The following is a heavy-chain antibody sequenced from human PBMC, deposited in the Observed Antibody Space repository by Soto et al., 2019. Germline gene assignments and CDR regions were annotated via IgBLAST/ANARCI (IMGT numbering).Heavy chain of an antibody. CDR1: GYTFTGYY. Sequence: ASVKVSCKASGYTFTGYYMHWVRQAPGQGLEWMGWINPNSGGTNYAQKFQGWVTMTRDTSISTAYMELSRLRSDDTAVYYCARGHVGVLPSIAAASQGAFDIWGQGTMVTVSS. J-gene: IGHJ3*02. D-gene: IGHD6-13*01. CDR3: ARGHVGVLPSIAAASQGAFDI. V-gene: IGHV1-2*04. CDR2: INPNSGGT.